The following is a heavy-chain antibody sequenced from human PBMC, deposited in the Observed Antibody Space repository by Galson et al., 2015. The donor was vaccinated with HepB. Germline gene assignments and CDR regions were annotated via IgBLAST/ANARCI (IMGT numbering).Heavy chain of an antibody. Sequence: SLRLSCAAPGFTFNTYAMYWVRQAPGKGLEWVATISYDGTNRYYADSVKGRFTISRDNSGNTLFLQMNSLRPEDTAVYYCAKGLLQYDFWARHDAFDIWGQGTMVTVSS. CDR3: AKGLLQYDFWARHDAFDI. V-gene: IGHV3-30*18. J-gene: IGHJ3*02. D-gene: IGHD3-3*01. CDR2: ISYDGTNR. CDR1: GFTFNTYA.